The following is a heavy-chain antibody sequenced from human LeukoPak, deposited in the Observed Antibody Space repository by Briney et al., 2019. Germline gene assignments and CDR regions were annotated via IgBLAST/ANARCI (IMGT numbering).Heavy chain of an antibody. J-gene: IGHJ4*02. V-gene: IGHV3-30*12. D-gene: IGHD1-26*01. Sequence: GGSLRLSCAASGFIFSDYVMNWLRQAPGKGLEWVAVISYDGSNKYYADSVKGRFTISRDNAKNSLYLQMNSLRAEDTAVYYCARRKVGATRPLYFDYWGQGTLVTVSS. CDR2: ISYDGSNK. CDR1: GFIFSDYV. CDR3: ARRKVGATRPLYFDY.